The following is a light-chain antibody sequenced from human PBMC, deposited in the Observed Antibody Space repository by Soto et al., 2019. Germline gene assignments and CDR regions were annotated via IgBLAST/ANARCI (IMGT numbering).Light chain of an antibody. Sequence: EIVLTQSPGTLSLSPGERATLSCRASQSVNNNYLAWYQQKPGQAPRLLIYGSCSRATGIPDRFSGNGSGTDYSFTISRLEPEDVAVYYCQQYGRSQYTFGQGNKLEIK. V-gene: IGKV3-20*01. CDR3: QQYGRSQYT. CDR2: GSC. J-gene: IGKJ2*01. CDR1: QSVNNNY.